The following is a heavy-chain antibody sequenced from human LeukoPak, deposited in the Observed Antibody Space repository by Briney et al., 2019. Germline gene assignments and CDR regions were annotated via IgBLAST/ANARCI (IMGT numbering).Heavy chain of an antibody. V-gene: IGHV4-30-4*01. CDR2: IYYSGST. D-gene: IGHD6-13*01. Sequence: PSETLSLTCTVSGGSISSGDYDWSWIRQPPGKGLEWIGFIYYSGSTYYNPSLKSRLTISVDTSKNQFSLKLSSVTAADTAVYYCARGGDYYSSSWHRVDYWGQGTLVTVSS. J-gene: IGHJ4*02. CDR1: GGSISSGDYD. CDR3: ARGGDYYSSSWHRVDY.